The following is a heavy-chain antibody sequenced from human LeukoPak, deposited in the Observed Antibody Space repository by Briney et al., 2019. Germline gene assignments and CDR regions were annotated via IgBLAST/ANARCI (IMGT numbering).Heavy chain of an antibody. CDR1: GSTFSSYG. CDR2: IKQDGSAK. CDR3: ARDRPGVTGYTYGRGIDY. J-gene: IGHJ4*02. V-gene: IGHV3-7*01. Sequence: PGGSLRLSCAASGSTFSSYGMQWVRQAPGKGLEWVANIKQDGSAKYSVASVKCRFNITRDNAKKSLYLQMNSLRAEDTAVYYCARDRPGVTGYTYGRGIDYWGQGTLVTVSS. D-gene: IGHD5-18*01.